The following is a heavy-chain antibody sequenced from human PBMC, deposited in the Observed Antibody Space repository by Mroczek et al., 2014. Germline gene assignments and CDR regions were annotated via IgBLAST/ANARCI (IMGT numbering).Heavy chain of an antibody. CDR3: ARGHRQQGYCGGHSCYSEFDS. D-gene: IGHD2-15*01. V-gene: IGHV4-31*03. J-gene: IGHJ4*02. Sequence: QVQLQESGPGLVKPSQTLSLTCTVFGGSITRGGYYWSWIRQHPGKGLEWIGSTYYSGSTYYNPSLGSRLFISIDTSENQFSLRLRSVTAADTAVYYCARGHRQQGYCGGHSCYSEFDSWGQGTLVTVSS. CDR2: TYYSGST. CDR1: GGSITRGGYY.